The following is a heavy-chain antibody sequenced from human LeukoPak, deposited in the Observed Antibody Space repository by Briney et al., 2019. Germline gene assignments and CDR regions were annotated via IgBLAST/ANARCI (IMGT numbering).Heavy chain of an antibody. J-gene: IGHJ6*03. CDR2: IYYSGST. D-gene: IGHD3-22*01. Sequence: SETLSLTCTVSGGSISSYYWSWIRQPPGKGLESVGYIYYSGSTNYNPSLKSRVTISVDTSKNQFSLKLSSVTAADTAVYYCARGPRYDSSGYLHYYYYMDVWGKGTTVTVSS. CDR3: ARGPRYDSSGYLHYYYYMDV. V-gene: IGHV4-59*01. CDR1: GGSISSYY.